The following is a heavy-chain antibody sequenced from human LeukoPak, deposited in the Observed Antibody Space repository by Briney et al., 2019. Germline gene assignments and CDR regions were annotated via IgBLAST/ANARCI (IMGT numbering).Heavy chain of an antibody. Sequence: GGSLRLSCAASGFTFSSYAMSWVRQAPEKGLEWVSTISGSGGGTYYADSVKGRFTISRDDSKNTLYLQMNSLRAEDTAVYYCARDPYYYGMDVWGQGTTVTVSS. CDR3: ARDPYYYGMDV. CDR1: GFTFSSYA. V-gene: IGHV3-23*01. J-gene: IGHJ6*02. CDR2: ISGSGGGT.